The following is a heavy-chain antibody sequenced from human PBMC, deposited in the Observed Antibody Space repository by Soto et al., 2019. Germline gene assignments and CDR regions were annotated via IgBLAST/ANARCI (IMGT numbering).Heavy chain of an antibody. D-gene: IGHD6-13*01. CDR2: IYTSGST. CDR1: GGSISSYY. V-gene: IGHV4-4*07. J-gene: IGHJ6*02. CDR3: ARDGVYSSSWNYYYYYGMDV. Sequence: KTSETLSLTCTVSGGSISSYYWSWIRQPAGKGLEWIGRIYTSGSTNYNPSLKSRVTMSVDTSKNQFSLKLSSVTAADTAVYYCARDGVYSSSWNYYYYYGMDVWGQGTTVTVSS.